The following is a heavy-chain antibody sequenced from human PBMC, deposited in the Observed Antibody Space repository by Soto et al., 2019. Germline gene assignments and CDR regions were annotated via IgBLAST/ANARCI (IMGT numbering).Heavy chain of an antibody. CDR2: ISSSSSTI. CDR1: GFTFSSYS. Sequence: PGGSLRLSCAASGFTFSSYSMNWVRQAPGKGLEWVSYISSSSSTIYYADSVKGRFTISKDNAKNSLYLQMNSLRDEDTAVYYCARSGVTDNLRGILNAFDIWGQGTMVTVS. D-gene: IGHD2-21*02. CDR3: ARSGVTDNLRGILNAFDI. J-gene: IGHJ3*02. V-gene: IGHV3-48*02.